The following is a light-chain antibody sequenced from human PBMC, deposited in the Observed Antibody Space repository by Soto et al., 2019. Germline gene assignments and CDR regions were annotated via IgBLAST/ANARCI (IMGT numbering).Light chain of an antibody. V-gene: IGKV3-15*01. Sequence: EIVMTQSPATLSVSPGERATLSCRASQSVSSDLVWYQQKAGQAPRLLIYDTSTRATGIPARFSGSGSGTEFTLTISSLQSEDSAVYYCQQYGSSPLTFGGGTKVEIK. CDR2: DTS. J-gene: IGKJ4*01. CDR3: QQYGSSPLT. CDR1: QSVSSD.